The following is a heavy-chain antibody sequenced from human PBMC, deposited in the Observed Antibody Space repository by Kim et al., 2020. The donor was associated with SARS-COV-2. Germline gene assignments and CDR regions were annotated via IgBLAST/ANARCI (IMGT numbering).Heavy chain of an antibody. Sequence: SETLSLTCTVSGGSISSSSYYWGWIRQPPGKGLEWIGNIYYSGSTYYNPSLKSRVTISVDTSKNQFSLKLSSVTAADTAVYYCARHNPLGRYFDWLSAHGVYYGMDVWGQGPPSPSP. CDR3: ARHNPLGRYFDWLSAHGVYYGMDV. V-gene: IGHV4-39*01. D-gene: IGHD3-9*01. CDR2: IYYSGST. J-gene: IGHJ6*02. CDR1: GGSISSSSYY.